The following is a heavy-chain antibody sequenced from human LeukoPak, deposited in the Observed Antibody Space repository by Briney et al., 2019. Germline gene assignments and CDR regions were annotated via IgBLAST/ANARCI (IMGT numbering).Heavy chain of an antibody. D-gene: IGHD6-19*01. J-gene: IGHJ6*02. Sequence: SQTLSLTCAISGDITTSNSAAWHWIRQSPSRGLEWLGRTYSRSKWYNDYAVSVKSRITINPDTSNNQFTPQLNSVTPEDTAVYYCARVTAVAGTPDYYCYYGMDVWVQGTTVTVSS. CDR1: GDITTSNSAA. CDR2: TYSRSKWYN. V-gene: IGHV6-1*01. CDR3: ARVTAVAGTPDYYCYYGMDV.